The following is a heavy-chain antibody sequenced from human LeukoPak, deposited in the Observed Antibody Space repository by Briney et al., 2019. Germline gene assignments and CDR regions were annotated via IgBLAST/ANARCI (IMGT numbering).Heavy chain of an antibody. J-gene: IGHJ4*02. D-gene: IGHD2-2*01. CDR2: INWSGGST. V-gene: IGHV3-20*04. CDR3: ARAPITSPFYFDH. Sequence: GGSLRLSCAASGFVFSSYEMNWVRQAPGKGLEWVSGINWSGGSTGYADPVRGRFAISRDNAKNSLYLQMDSLTAEDTALYYCARAPITSPFYFDHWGQGTLVTVSS. CDR1: GFVFSSYE.